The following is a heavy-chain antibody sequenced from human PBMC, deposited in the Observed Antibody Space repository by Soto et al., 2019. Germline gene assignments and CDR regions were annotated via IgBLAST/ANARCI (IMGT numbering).Heavy chain of an antibody. D-gene: IGHD3-22*01. Sequence: HPGGSLRLSCAASGFPFSSYGMHWVRQAPGKGLEWVAVISYDGSRTHYADSVKGRFTISRDNSKNTAYLQMSSLRPEDTAVYYCVKGEYYYDGSAYYPFDYWGQGRMVTVSS. CDR1: GFPFSSYG. CDR2: ISYDGSRT. J-gene: IGHJ4*02. CDR3: VKGEYYYDGSAYYPFDY. V-gene: IGHV3-30*18.